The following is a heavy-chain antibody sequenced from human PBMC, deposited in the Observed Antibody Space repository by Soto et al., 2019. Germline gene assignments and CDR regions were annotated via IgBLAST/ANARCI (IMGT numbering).Heavy chain of an antibody. CDR1: GIVFSDY. V-gene: IGHV3-11*01. CDR3: ARLPFPWGWFDP. CDR2: ISGSGRTI. D-gene: IGHD3-16*01. Sequence: QVQLVESGGGLVKPGGSLRLSCAASGIVFSDYMSWVRPAPGKGLEWLSYISGSGRTIYSADSVKGRFTISRDNATNSLYLQMNNVRTEDTAVYYCARLPFPWGWFDPWGQGTLVTVSS. J-gene: IGHJ5*02.